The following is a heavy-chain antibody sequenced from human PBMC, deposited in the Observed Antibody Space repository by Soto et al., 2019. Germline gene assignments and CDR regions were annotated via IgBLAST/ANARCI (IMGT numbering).Heavy chain of an antibody. D-gene: IGHD1-7*01. J-gene: IGHJ5*02. CDR2: INPNSGGT. V-gene: IGHV1-2*04. Sequence: ASVKVSCKASGYTFTGYYMHWVRQAPGQGLEWMGWINPNSGGTNYAQKFQGWVTMTRDTSISTAYMELSRLRSDDTSVYYCARGVTGTTDPFWFDPWGQGTRVTVSS. CDR3: ARGVTGTTDPFWFDP. CDR1: GYTFTGYY.